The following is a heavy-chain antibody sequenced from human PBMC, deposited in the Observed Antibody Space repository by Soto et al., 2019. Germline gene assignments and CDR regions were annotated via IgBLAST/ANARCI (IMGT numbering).Heavy chain of an antibody. CDR1: GGSISSGGYY. D-gene: IGHD5-12*01. J-gene: IGHJ6*02. Sequence: SETLSPTCTVPGGSISSGGYYWSWIRQHPGKGLEWIGYIYYSGSTYYNPSLKSRVTISVDTSKNQFSLKLSSVTAADTAVYYCARESGYDLYYGMDVWGQGTTVTVSS. CDR2: IYYSGST. V-gene: IGHV4-31*03. CDR3: ARESGYDLYYGMDV.